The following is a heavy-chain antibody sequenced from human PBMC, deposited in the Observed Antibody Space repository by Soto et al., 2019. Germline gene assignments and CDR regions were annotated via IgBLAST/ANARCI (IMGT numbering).Heavy chain of an antibody. J-gene: IGHJ4*02. CDR2: IYYSGNT. CDR3: ASTYYDFWSGPPVGY. D-gene: IGHD3-3*01. CDR1: GGSISSYY. Sequence: SETLSLTCTVSGGSISSYYWSWIRQPPGKGLEWIGYIYYSGNTNYNPSLKSRVTISVDTSKNQFSLKLSSVTAADTAVYYCASTYYDFWSGPPVGYWGQGTLVTVSS. V-gene: IGHV4-59*01.